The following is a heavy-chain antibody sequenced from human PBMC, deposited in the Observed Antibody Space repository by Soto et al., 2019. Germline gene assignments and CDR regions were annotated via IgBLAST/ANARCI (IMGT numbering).Heavy chain of an antibody. CDR3: ARPLGNSPLFDY. D-gene: IGHD1-1*01. CDR1: GGTFSNYT. J-gene: IGHJ4*02. V-gene: IGHV1-69*13. Sequence: ASVKVSCKTSGGTFSNYTINWVRQAPGQGLEWMGGIIPIFGTANYAQKFQGRITFTADESTNTAYMELSSLRSEDTAVYYCARPLGNSPLFDYWGQGTRVTGSA. CDR2: IIPIFGTA.